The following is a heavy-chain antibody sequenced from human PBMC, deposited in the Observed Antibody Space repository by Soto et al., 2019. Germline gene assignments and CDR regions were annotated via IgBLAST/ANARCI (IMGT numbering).Heavy chain of an antibody. Sequence: QITLKESGPTLVKPTQTLTLTCTFSGFSLSTSGVGVGWIRQPPGKALEWLAYIYWDDEKRYSPSLKNRLTITKDTSKNQVVLTMTNMDPVDTGTYYCAPRPPMVRAIYFDYWGQGTLVTVSS. CDR3: APRPPMVRAIYFDY. CDR2: IYWDDEK. V-gene: IGHV2-5*02. D-gene: IGHD3-10*01. J-gene: IGHJ4*02. CDR1: GFSLSTSGVG.